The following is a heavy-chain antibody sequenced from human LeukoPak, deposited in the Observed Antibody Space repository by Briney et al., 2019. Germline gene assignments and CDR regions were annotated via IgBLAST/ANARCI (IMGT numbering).Heavy chain of an antibody. CDR1: GYTFTSYD. D-gene: IGHD3-3*01. J-gene: IGHJ5*02. Sequence: GASVKVSSKPSGYTFTSYDINWVRQAPEQGLEWMGGMNPNIGNTGYAQKYQGRVTMTRNTSISTAYMELSSLRSGDTAVYYCARGWITIFGVVIRRPNWFDPWGQGTLVTVSS. V-gene: IGHV1-8*01. CDR3: ARGWITIFGVVIRRPNWFDP. CDR2: MNPNIGNT.